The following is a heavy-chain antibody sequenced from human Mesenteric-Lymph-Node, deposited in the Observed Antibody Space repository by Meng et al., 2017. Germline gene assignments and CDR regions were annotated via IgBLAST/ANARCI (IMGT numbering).Heavy chain of an antibody. CDR3: ARGGYCSSTSCPRPLY. CDR2: ITNRGST. V-gene: IGHV4-34*01. Sequence: QVQLQQWGTGLFKPSETLSLTCAVYGGSFSDYYWSWIRQPPGKGLEWIGEITNRGSTNYNPSLKSRVTISVDTSKNQLSLKLSSVTAADTAVYYCARGGYCSSTSCPRPLYWGQGTLVTVSS. J-gene: IGHJ4*02. CDR1: GGSFSDYY. D-gene: IGHD2-2*01.